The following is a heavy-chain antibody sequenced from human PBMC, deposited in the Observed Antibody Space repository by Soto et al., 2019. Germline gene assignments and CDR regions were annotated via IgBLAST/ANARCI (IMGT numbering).Heavy chain of an antibody. CDR1: GFTFSDYG. Sequence: QVQLVESGGGVVQPGRSLRLSCAASGFTFSDYGIHWVRQAPGKGLEWVAVISYEGSKTYYADSVTGRFTISRDNSKNTLYLQMASMRPEDTAVYYCAKDHWAAYSGYAIRNDLDVWGQGTTVTVSS. CDR3: AKDHWAAYSGYAIRNDLDV. D-gene: IGHD5-12*01. J-gene: IGHJ6*02. CDR2: ISYEGSKT. V-gene: IGHV3-30*18.